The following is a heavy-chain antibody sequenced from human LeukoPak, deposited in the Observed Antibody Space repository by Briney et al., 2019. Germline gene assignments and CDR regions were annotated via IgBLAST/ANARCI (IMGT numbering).Heavy chain of an antibody. CDR1: GFTFSSYA. D-gene: IGHD4-17*01. CDR2: ISYDASKN. CDR3: ARDSARYGDHGYFQH. V-gene: IGHV3-30*01. J-gene: IGHJ1*01. Sequence: GALRLSCAASGFTFSSYAMHWVRPAPGKGLEWVAVISYDASKNYYADSVKGRFTISRDNSKNTLYLQMNSLRAEDTAVYYCARDSARYGDHGYFQHWGQGTLVTVSS.